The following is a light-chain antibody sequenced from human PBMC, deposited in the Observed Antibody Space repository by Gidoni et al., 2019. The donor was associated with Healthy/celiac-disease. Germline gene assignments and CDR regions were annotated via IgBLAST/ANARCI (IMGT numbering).Light chain of an antibody. CDR1: SSDVGSYNL. CDR3: CSYAGSSTLV. J-gene: IGLJ2*01. Sequence: QSALTQHASGSGSPGQSITISCTGTSSDVGSYNLVSWYHQHPGKAPKLMIYEVSKRPSGVSNRFSGSKSGNTASLTSSGLQAEDEADYYCCSYAGSSTLVFGGGTKLTVL. V-gene: IGLV2-23*02. CDR2: EVS.